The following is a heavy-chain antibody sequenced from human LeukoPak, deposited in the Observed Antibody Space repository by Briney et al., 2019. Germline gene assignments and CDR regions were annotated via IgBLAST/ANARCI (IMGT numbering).Heavy chain of an antibody. J-gene: IGHJ4*02. CDR3: ARGGSVFAYFFDY. D-gene: IGHD3-10*01. V-gene: IGHV3-23*01. CDR1: GFIFSNYA. Sequence: GGSLRLSCAASGFIFSNYAMTWARLTPGKGLEWVSAISGGGGTTYYADSVKGRFTISRDSSTNTLYLQLSSLRAEDTAIYYCARGGSVFAYFFDYWGQGTLVTVSS. CDR2: ISGGGGTT.